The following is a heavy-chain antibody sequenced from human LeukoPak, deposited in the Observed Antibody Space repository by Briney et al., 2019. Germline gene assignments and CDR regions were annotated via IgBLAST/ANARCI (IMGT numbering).Heavy chain of an antibody. CDR3: TPGGEMATFDY. J-gene: IGHJ4*02. Sequence: GGSLRLSCAASGFTFRNAWMSWVRQAPGKGLGWVGRIKSKTDGGTTDDAAPVKGRFTISRDDSKNTLYLQMNSLKTEDTAVYYCTPGGEMATFDYWGQGTLVTVSS. D-gene: IGHD5-24*01. CDR1: GFTFRNAW. V-gene: IGHV3-15*01. CDR2: IKSKTDGGTT.